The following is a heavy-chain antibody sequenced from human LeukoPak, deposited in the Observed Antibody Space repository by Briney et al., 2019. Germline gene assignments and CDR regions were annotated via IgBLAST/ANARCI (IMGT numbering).Heavy chain of an antibody. Sequence: GGSLRLSCAASGFTFSTCAMCWVRQAPGKGLEWVSTVSGSGASTYYADSVKGRFTISRDNSKNTLYLQMNSLRAEDTAVYYCAKDDGRSSSWDFDYWGQGTLVTVSS. D-gene: IGHD6-13*01. J-gene: IGHJ4*02. CDR2: VSGSGAST. CDR1: GFTFSTCA. CDR3: AKDDGRSSSWDFDY. V-gene: IGHV3-23*01.